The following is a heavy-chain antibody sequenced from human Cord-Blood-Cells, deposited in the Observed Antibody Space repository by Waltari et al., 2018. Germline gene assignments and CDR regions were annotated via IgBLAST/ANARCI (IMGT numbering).Heavy chain of an antibody. V-gene: IGHV1-24*01. J-gene: IGHJ4*02. D-gene: IGHD3-22*01. Sequence: QVQLLQSGAEAKKPGASVKVSCTVSGYTLTELSMPWVRQAPGKGLEWMGGFDPEDGETIYAQKFQGRVTMTEDTSTDTAYMELSSLRSEDTAVYYCATAYYYDSSGYYYFDYWGQGTLVTVSS. CDR2: FDPEDGET. CDR3: ATAYYYDSSGYYYFDY. CDR1: GYTLTELS.